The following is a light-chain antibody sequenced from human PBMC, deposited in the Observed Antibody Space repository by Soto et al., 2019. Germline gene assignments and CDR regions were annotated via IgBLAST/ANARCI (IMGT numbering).Light chain of an antibody. CDR3: QQSDSTPRT. CDR2: AAC. CDR1: QSISSW. V-gene: IGKV1-39*01. Sequence: DIEMTQSPSTLSASVGDRVIIIFRASQSISSWVAWYQQIREKATKLLIYAACTVKSGLPSRFSGSGSGTDFTLTISSLQPEDVATYCCQQSDSTPRTFGRGTKVDIK. J-gene: IGKJ1*01.